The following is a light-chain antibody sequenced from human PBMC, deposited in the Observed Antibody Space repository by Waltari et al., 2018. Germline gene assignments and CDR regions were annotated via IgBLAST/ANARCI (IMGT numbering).Light chain of an antibody. CDR2: GAS. CDR1: QSFGGT. CDR3: QHYVLLPVT. V-gene: IGKV3-20*01. Sequence: EIVLTQSPGTLSLSPGERATLPCWASQSFGGTLAWYQQKPVQAPRLLIYGASSRATGIPDTFSGCGSVTVFMLSISRLDPEDSAVYYCQHYVLLPVTFGQGTKVEIK. J-gene: IGKJ1*01.